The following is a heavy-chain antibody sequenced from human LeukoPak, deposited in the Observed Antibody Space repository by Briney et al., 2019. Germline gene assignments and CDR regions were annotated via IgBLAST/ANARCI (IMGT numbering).Heavy chain of an antibody. J-gene: IGHJ5*02. CDR3: ARQAEDLLLWFGEFSVGTRVFDP. D-gene: IGHD3-10*01. CDR1: GFSFSSYG. V-gene: IGHV3-33*01. Sequence: GGSLRLSCAASGFSFSSYGMHWVRQAPGKGLEWVAVIWYDGSKKYYAESVKGRFTISRDNSKSTLYLQMNSLRAEDTAVYYCARQAEDLLLWFGEFSVGTRVFDPWGQGTLVTVSS. CDR2: IWYDGSKK.